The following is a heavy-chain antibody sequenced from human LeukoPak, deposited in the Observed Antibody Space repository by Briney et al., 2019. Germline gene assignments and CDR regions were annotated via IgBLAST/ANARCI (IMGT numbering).Heavy chain of an antibody. D-gene: IGHD3-22*01. CDR3: ARGVHYYDSSGYFYYFDY. J-gene: IGHJ4*02. Sequence: SETLSLTCTVSGYSISSGYLWGWIRQPPGKGLEWIGSIDGSGGSYYNPPLKSRVTISVDTSRNQFSLKMTSVTAADTAVYYCARGVHYYDSSGYFYYFDYWGQGTLVTVSS. V-gene: IGHV4-38-2*02. CDR2: IDGSGGS. CDR1: GYSISSGYL.